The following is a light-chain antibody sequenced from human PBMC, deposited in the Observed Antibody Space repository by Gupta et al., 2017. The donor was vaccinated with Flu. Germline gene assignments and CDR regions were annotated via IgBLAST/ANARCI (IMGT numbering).Light chain of an antibody. Sequence: QSVLTQPPSAPGTPGQRVTISCSGSSSNIGSNYVYWYQQLPGTAPKLLTYRNNQRPSGVPDRFSGSKSGTSASLAISGLRSEDEADYYCAAWDDSLSGWVFGGGTKLTVL. CDR2: RNN. CDR3: AAWDDSLSGWV. V-gene: IGLV1-47*01. CDR1: SSNIGSNY. J-gene: IGLJ3*02.